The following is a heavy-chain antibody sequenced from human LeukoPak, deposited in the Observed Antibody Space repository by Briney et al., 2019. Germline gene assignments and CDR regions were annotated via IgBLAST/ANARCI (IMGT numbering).Heavy chain of an antibody. CDR1: GGPISSYY. Sequence: PSETLSLTCTVSGGPISSYYWSWIRQPPGKGLEWIGYIYYSGSTNYNPSLKSRVTISVDTSKNQFSLKLSSVTAADTAVYCCARGVSPKHYYYMDVWGKGTTVTISS. J-gene: IGHJ6*03. V-gene: IGHV4-59*01. CDR2: IYYSGST. CDR3: ARGVSPKHYYYMDV.